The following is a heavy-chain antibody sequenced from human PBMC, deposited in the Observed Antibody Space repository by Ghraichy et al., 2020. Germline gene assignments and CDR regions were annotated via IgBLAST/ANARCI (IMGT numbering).Heavy chain of an antibody. D-gene: IGHD4-17*01. J-gene: IGHJ4*02. V-gene: IGHV4-38-2*01. CDR3: ARVSGHDIDDYALAY. Sequence: SETLSLTCSVSNFPIDSGFYWGWIRQPPGKGLEWIGSIYHTGSTYSNPSLKSRVTLSVDTSKNHLSLKLTSVTAADTAIYFCARVSGHDIDDYALAYWGPRPLVTVSS. CDR1: NFPIDSGFY. CDR2: IYHTGST.